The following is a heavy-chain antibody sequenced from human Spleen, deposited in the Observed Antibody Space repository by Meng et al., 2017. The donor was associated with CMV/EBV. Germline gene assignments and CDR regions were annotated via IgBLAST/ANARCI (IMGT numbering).Heavy chain of an antibody. Sequence: ASVKVSCKASGYTLGSYFMHWVRQAPGQGLEWLGMINPSGGSTSYGQKFQERLTMTRDTSTTTAYMELSSLRYEDTAVYYCVRGNWGDYWGQGTLVTVSS. CDR1: GYTLGSYF. D-gene: IGHD7-27*01. V-gene: IGHV1-46*01. CDR3: VRGNWGDY. CDR2: INPSGGST. J-gene: IGHJ4*02.